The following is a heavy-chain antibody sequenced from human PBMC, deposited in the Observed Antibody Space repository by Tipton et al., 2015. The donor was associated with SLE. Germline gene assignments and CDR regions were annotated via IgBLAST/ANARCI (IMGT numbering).Heavy chain of an antibody. D-gene: IGHD6-13*01. Sequence: TLSLTCAVYGGSFSGYYWSWIRQPPGKGLEWIGEINHSGSTNYNPSLKSRVTISVDTSKNQFSLKLSPVTAADTAVYYCARDDSSWYYSQAFDIWGQGTMVTVSS. J-gene: IGHJ3*02. CDR1: GGSFSGYY. CDR3: ARDDSSWYYSQAFDI. V-gene: IGHV4-34*01. CDR2: INHSGST.